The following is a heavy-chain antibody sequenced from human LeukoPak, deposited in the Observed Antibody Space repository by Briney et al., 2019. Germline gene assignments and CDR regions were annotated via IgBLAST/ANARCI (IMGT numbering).Heavy chain of an antibody. J-gene: IGHJ4*02. CDR3: ARDVLSYYYDSSGYYPR. D-gene: IGHD3-22*01. V-gene: IGHV1-69*13. Sequence: SVKVSCKASGGTFSSYAISWVRQAPGQGLEWMGGIIPIFGTANYAQKFQGRVTITADESTSTAYMELSSLRSEDSAVYYCARDVLSYYYDSSGYYPRWGQGTLVTVSS. CDR1: GGTFSSYA. CDR2: IIPIFGTA.